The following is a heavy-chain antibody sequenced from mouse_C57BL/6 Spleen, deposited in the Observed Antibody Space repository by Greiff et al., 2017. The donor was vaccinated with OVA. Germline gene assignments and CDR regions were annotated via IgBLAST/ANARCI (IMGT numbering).Heavy chain of an antibody. CDR1: GFTFSSYG. V-gene: IGHV5-6*01. D-gene: IGHD1-1*01. J-gene: IGHJ2*01. CDR2: ISSGGSYT. Sequence: EVQRVESGGDLVKPGGSLKLSCAASGFTFSSYGMSWVRQTPDKRLEWVATISSGGSYTYYPDSVKGRFTISRDNAKNTLYLQMSSLKSEDTAMYYCARHQLRGVYFDYWGQGTTLTVSS. CDR3: ARHQLRGVYFDY.